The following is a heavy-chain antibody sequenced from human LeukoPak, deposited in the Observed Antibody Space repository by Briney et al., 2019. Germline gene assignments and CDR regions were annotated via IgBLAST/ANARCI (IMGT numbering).Heavy chain of an antibody. Sequence: PGGSLRLSCAASGFTFSSYAMSWVRQAPGKGLEWVANIKQDGSEKYYVDSVKGRFTISRDNAKNSLYLQMNSLRAEDTAVYYCAKRNSGGKDNQFDYWGQGTLVTVSS. CDR2: IKQDGSEK. V-gene: IGHV3-7*01. CDR1: GFTFSSYA. J-gene: IGHJ4*02. D-gene: IGHD4-23*01. CDR3: AKRNSGGKDNQFDY.